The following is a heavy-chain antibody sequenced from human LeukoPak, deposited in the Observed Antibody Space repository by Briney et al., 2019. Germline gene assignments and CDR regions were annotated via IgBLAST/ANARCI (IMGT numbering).Heavy chain of an antibody. J-gene: IGHJ4*02. CDR2: ISSSSSYI. V-gene: IGHV3-21*01. CDR3: ARGSGPTLTTVDY. Sequence: GGSLRLSCAASGFTFSDYYMNWIRQAPGRGLEWVSSISSSSSYIYYADSMKGRFTISRDNDKNSLFLQMNSLRAEDTAVYYCARGSGPTLTTVDYWGQGTLVTVSS. CDR1: GFTFSDYY. D-gene: IGHD4-17*01.